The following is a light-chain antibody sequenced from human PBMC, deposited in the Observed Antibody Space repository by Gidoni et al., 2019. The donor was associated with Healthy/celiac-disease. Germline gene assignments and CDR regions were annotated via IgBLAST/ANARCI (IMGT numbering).Light chain of an antibody. CDR3: QQRSIWPPLYT. J-gene: IGKJ2*01. V-gene: IGKV3-11*01. CDR1: QSVSSY. Sequence: EIVLTQSPATLSLSPGESATLSCRASQSVSSYLAWYQQKPGQAPRLLIYDASNRATGIPARLSGSGSGTDFTLTISSLAPEEFAVYYCQQRSIWPPLYTFGQGTKLEIK. CDR2: DAS.